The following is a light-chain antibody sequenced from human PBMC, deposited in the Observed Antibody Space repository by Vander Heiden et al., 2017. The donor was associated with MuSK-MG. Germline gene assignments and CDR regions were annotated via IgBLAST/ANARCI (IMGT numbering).Light chain of an antibody. Sequence: SYDLTQPPSVSVSPGQTANITCSGDNLGSKYACWYQQKPGQSPVVVIYQTRKRPSGLPYRCSGSNSGNTATLTISGTQGMDEADYYCQSWDSKSGYVFGTGTRVTVL. CDR3: QSWDSKSGYV. CDR1: NLGSKY. V-gene: IGLV3-1*01. J-gene: IGLJ1*01. CDR2: QTR.